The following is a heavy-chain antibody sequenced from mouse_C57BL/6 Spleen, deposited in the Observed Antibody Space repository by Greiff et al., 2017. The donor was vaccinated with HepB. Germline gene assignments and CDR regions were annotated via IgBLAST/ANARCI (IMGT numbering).Heavy chain of an antibody. CDR2: ISSGGDYI. J-gene: IGHJ1*03. CDR1: GFTFSSYA. V-gene: IGHV5-9-1*02. CDR3: TRVGAPITTVVDWYFDV. D-gene: IGHD1-1*01. Sequence: EVMLVESGEGLVKPGGSLKLSCAASGFTFSSYAMSWVRQTPEKRLEWVAYISSGGDYIYYADTVKGRFTISRDNARNTLYLQMSSLKSEDTAMYYCTRVGAPITTVVDWYFDVWGTGTTVTVSS.